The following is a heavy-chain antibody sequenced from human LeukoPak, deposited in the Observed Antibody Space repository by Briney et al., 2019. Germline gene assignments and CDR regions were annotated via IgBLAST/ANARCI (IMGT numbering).Heavy chain of an antibody. D-gene: IGHD3-10*01. CDR3: ARSGGVINNYYFDY. J-gene: IGHJ4*02. V-gene: IGHV4-34*01. CDR1: GGSFSGYY. Sequence: PSETLSLTCAVYGGSFSGYYWSWIRQPPGKGLEWIGEINHSGSTNYNPSLKSRVTISVDTSKNQFSLKLSSVTAADTAVYYCARSGGVINNYYFDYWGQGTLVTVSS. CDR2: INHSGST.